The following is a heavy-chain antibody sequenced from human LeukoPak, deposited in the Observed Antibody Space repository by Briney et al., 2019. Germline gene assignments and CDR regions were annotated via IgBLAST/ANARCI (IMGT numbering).Heavy chain of an antibody. J-gene: IGHJ4*02. CDR1: GFIFSDYY. CDR3: ARGKGVLLWFGEFIPYYFDY. CDR2: INHSGST. Sequence: PGGSLRLSCGASGFIFSDYYMSWIRQPPGKGLEWIGEINHSGSTNYNPSLKRRVTISVDTSKNQFSLKLSSVTAADTAVYYCARGKGVLLWFGEFIPYYFDYWGQGTLVTVSS. D-gene: IGHD3-10*01. V-gene: IGHV4-34*01.